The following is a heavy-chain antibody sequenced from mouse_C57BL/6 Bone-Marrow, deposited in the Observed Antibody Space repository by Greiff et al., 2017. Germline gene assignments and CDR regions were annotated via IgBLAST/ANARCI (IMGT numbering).Heavy chain of an antibody. CDR1: GFTFSSYG. V-gene: IGHV5-6*01. D-gene: IGHD1-1*01. CDR3: ARHENGTWFSY. Sequence: EVKVVESGRDLVKPGGSLKLSCAASGFTFSSYGLSWVRQTPDKRLEWIATISSDGSYTYYPDSVKGRFTISRDNAKNTLYLQMSSLKSEDTAMYYCARHENGTWFSYGGRGTVVTVSA. CDR2: ISSDGSYT. J-gene: IGHJ3*01.